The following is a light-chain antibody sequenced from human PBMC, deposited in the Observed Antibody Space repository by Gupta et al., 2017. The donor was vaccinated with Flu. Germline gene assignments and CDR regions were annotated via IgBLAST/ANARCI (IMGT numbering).Light chain of an antibody. J-gene: IGKJ2*01. V-gene: IGKV1-5*03. Sequence: DFQMTQSPSTLSASVGDRITITCRASQSLSTWVAWYQQKPGKPPNLLIYKASSLKSGVPSRFSGRGSGTEFTLTISSLQPDDFATYYCQQYGSFSSTFGQGTRLEIK. CDR2: KAS. CDR3: QQYGSFSST. CDR1: QSLSTW.